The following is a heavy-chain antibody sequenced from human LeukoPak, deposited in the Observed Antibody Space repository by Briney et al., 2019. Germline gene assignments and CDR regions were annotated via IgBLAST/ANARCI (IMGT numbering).Heavy chain of an antibody. Sequence: PGRSLRLSCVGSGFTFDDYAMHWVRQAPGKGLEWVSGISWNSGRRGYADSVKGRFTISRDNAKTSLYLQMNSLRAEDTAVYYCARGPATTATMFFFNRGWYFDYWGQGTLVTVSS. CDR1: GFTFDDYA. J-gene: IGHJ4*02. V-gene: IGHV3-9*01. CDR2: ISWNSGRR. D-gene: IGHD5-24*01. CDR3: ARGPATTATMFFFNRGWYFDY.